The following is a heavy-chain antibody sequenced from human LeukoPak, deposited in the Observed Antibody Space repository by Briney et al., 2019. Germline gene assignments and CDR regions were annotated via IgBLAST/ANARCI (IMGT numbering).Heavy chain of an antibody. CDR2: ISGSGGST. CDR1: GFTFSGYA. D-gene: IGHD2/OR15-2a*01. CDR3: AREGPRGNSQSDY. V-gene: IGHV3-23*01. J-gene: IGHJ4*02. Sequence: GGSLRLSCAASGFTFSGYAMSWVRQAPGKGLEWVSVISGSGGSTYYADSVKGRLTISRDNSKNTLYLQMNSLRAEDTAIYYCAREGPRGNSQSDYWGQGTLVTVSS.